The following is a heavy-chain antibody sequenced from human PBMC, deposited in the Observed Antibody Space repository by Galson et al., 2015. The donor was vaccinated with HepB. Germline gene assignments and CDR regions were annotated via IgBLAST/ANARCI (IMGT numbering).Heavy chain of an antibody. D-gene: IGHD2-2*01. CDR2: INPSGGST. V-gene: IGHV1-46*03. CDR1: GYTFTSYY. J-gene: IGHJ6*02. CDR3: ATRGYCSSTSCYRLDYYGMDV. Sequence: SVKVSCKASGYTFTSYYMHWVRQAPGQGLEWMGIINPSGGSTSYAQKFQGRVTMTRDTSTSTVYMELSSLRSEDTAVYYCATRGYCSSTSCYRLDYYGMDVWGQGTTVTVSS.